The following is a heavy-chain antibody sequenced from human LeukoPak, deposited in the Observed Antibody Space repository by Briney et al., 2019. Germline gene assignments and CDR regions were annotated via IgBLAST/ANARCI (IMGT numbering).Heavy chain of an antibody. Sequence: GGSLRLSCAASGFTFSNAWMSWVRQAPGKGLEWVSAISGSGGSTYYADSVKGRFTISRDNSKNTLYLQMNSLRAEDTAVYYCTTDRYYYGSGSYPSWGQGTLVTVSS. V-gene: IGHV3-23*01. D-gene: IGHD3-10*01. J-gene: IGHJ5*02. CDR3: TTDRYYYGSGSYPS. CDR2: ISGSGGST. CDR1: GFTFSNAW.